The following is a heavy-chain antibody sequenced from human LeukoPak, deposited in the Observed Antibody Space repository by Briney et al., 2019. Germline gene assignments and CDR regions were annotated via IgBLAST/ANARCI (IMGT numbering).Heavy chain of an antibody. CDR3: ARVNFVSIIRGAWFDP. D-gene: IGHD3-10*01. Sequence: PSETLSLTCTVSGYSISSGYYWGWIRQPAAKGLEWIGSIYHSGSTYYNPSLKSRVTISVDTSKNQFSLKLSSVTAADTAVYYCARVNFVSIIRGAWFDPWGQGTLVTVSS. V-gene: IGHV4-38-2*02. CDR2: IYHSGST. CDR1: GYSISSGYY. J-gene: IGHJ5*02.